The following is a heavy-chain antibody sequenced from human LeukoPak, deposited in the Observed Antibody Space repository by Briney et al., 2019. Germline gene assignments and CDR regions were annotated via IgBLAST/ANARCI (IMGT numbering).Heavy chain of an antibody. Sequence: GGSLRLSCAASGFTFSSYWMSWVRQAPGKGLEWVANIKQDGSEKYYVDSVKGRFTISRDNAKNSLYLQMNSLRAEDTAVYYCARDHGDGYNCWEHFDYWGQGTLVTVSS. CDR1: GFTFSSYW. V-gene: IGHV3-7*01. CDR2: IKQDGSEK. CDR3: ARDHGDGYNCWEHFDY. D-gene: IGHD5-24*01. J-gene: IGHJ4*02.